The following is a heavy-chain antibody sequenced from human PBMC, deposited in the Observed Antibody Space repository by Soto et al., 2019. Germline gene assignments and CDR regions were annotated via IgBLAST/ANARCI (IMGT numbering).Heavy chain of an antibody. CDR3: ARDLRYGDYLYSDLHY. CDR2: ISITSRSI. D-gene: IGHD4-17*01. CDR1: GFILSTYN. V-gene: IGHV3-48*01. J-gene: IGHJ4*02. Sequence: EVQLVESGGGLVQPGGSLRLSCAASGFILSTYNMNWVRQAPGKGLEWISYISITSRSIYYAESVKGRFTVSRDNAKNLLYLQMNSLRVEDTAVYYCARDLRYGDYLYSDLHYWCQGILVAVSS.